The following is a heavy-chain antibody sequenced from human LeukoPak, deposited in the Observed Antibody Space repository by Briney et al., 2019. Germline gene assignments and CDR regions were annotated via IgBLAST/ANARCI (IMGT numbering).Heavy chain of an antibody. Sequence: GGSLRLSCAAPGFTFSSYWMNWARQAPGKGLEWVASINHNGNVNYYVDSVKGRFTISRDNAKNSLYLQMSNLRAEDTAVYFRARGGGLDVWGQGATVTVS. D-gene: IGHD3-16*01. CDR2: INHNGNVN. J-gene: IGHJ6*02. CDR1: GFTFSSYW. CDR3: ARGGGLDV. V-gene: IGHV3-7*03.